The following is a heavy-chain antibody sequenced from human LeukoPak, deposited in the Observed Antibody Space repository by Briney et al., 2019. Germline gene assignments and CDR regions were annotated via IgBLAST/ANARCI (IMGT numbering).Heavy chain of an antibody. Sequence: SETLSLTCTVSGGSISSYYWSWIRQPAGKGLEWIGRIYTSGSTNYNPSLKSRVTMSVDTSKNQFSLKLSSVTAADTAVYYCARDGGYYYDSRNWFDPGGQGTLVTVSS. J-gene: IGHJ5*02. CDR1: GGSISSYY. D-gene: IGHD3-22*01. CDR3: ARDGGYYYDSRNWFDP. CDR2: IYTSGST. V-gene: IGHV4-4*07.